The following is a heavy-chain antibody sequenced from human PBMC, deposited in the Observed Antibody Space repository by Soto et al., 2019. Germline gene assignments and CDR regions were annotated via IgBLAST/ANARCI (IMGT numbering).Heavy chain of an antibody. CDR1: GFTFSSYG. V-gene: IGHV3-30*18. CDR2: ISYDGSNK. Sequence: PGGSLRLSCAASGFTFSSYGMHWVRQAPGKGLEWVAVISYDGSNKYYADSVKGRFTISRDNSKNTLYLQMNSLRAEDTAVYYCAKDQALGLTPSGLDYWGQGTLVTVSS. CDR3: AKDQALGLTPSGLDY. J-gene: IGHJ4*02. D-gene: IGHD3-16*01.